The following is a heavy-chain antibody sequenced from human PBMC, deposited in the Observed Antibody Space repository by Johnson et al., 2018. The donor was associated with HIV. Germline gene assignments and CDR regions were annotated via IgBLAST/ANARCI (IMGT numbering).Heavy chain of an antibody. CDR3: ARGGKSYYGAFDI. Sequence: VQLVESGGGLVQPGGSLRLSCAASGFTFSSYAMSWVRQAPGKGLEWVSAISGSGGFSYYADSVKGRFTISRDNSKNTLYLQMNSLRAEDTAVYYCARGGKSYYGAFDIWGQGTMVTVSS. D-gene: IGHD3-10*01. CDR1: GFTFSSYA. J-gene: IGHJ3*02. V-gene: IGHV3-23*04. CDR2: ISGSGGFS.